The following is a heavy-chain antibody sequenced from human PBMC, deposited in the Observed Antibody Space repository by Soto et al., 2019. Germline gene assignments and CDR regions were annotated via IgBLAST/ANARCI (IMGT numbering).Heavy chain of an antibody. CDR2: IIPMFGTA. D-gene: IGHD3-22*01. V-gene: IGHV1-69*12. CDR3: ASHYYNSSGSNYHCGMDV. J-gene: IGHJ6*02. Sequence: QVQLVQSGAEVKKPGSSVKVSCKASGGTFSSYAISWVRQAPGQGLEWMGGIIPMFGTADYAQKFQGRVTITADEYTTTPYMKLITPRAEDTAVYYCASHYYNSSGSNYHCGMDVWGQGTTVTVSS. CDR1: GGTFSSYA.